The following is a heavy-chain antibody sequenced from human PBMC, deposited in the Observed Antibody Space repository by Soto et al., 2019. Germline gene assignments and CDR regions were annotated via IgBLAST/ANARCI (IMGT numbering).Heavy chain of an antibody. CDR1: CGSISSGGYY. CDR2: IYYSGST. J-gene: IGHJ4*02. Sequence: PSETLSLTCTVSCGSISSGGYYWSWIRQHPGKGLEWIGYIYYSGSTYYNPSLKSRVTISVDTSKNQFSLKLSSVTAADTAVYYCASSIAARRVYFDYWGQGTLVTVSS. D-gene: IGHD6-6*01. CDR3: ASSIAARRVYFDY. V-gene: IGHV4-31*03.